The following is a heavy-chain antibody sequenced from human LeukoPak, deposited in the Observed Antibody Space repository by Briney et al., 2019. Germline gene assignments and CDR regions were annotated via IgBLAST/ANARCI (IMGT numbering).Heavy chain of an antibody. V-gene: IGHV3-48*01. J-gene: IGHJ5*02. D-gene: IGHD6-13*01. CDR2: ISSSSSTI. Sequence: GGSLRLSCAASGFTFSSYSMNWVRQAPGKGLEWVSYISSSSSTIYYADSVKGRFTISRDNAKNSLYLQMNSLRAEDTAVYYCARDYSANWFDPWGQGTLVTVSS. CDR3: ARDYSANWFDP. CDR1: GFTFSSYS.